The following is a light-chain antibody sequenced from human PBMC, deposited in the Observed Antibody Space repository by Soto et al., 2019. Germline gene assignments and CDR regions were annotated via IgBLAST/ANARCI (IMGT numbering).Light chain of an antibody. CDR1: QSVSSN. V-gene: IGKV3-15*01. CDR3: QQYDNWPLT. J-gene: IGKJ4*01. Sequence: EIVMTQSPATLPVSPGERATLSCRASQSVSSNLAWYQQKPGQAPRFLIYGASTRATGIPARFGGSGSGTEFTLTISSLQSEDFAVYYCQQYDNWPLTFGGGTKVEIK. CDR2: GAS.